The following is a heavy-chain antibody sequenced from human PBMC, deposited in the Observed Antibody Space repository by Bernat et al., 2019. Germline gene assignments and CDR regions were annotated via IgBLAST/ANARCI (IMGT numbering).Heavy chain of an antibody. D-gene: IGHD3-10*01. V-gene: IGHV3-53*01. J-gene: IGHJ3*02. Sequence: EVQLVESGGGLIQPGGSPRLSCAASGFTVSSNYMSWVRQAPGKGLEWVSVIYSGGSTYYADSLKGRFTISRDNSKNTLYLQMNSLRAEDTAVYYCHSGLLWFRELLDAFDIWGQGTMVTVSS. CDR1: GFTVSSNY. CDR3: HSGLLWFRELLDAFDI. CDR2: IYSGGST.